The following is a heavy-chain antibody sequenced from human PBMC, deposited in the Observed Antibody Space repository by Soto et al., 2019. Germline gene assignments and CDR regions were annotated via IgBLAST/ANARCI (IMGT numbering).Heavy chain of an antibody. Sequence: GASVKVSCKASGGTFSSYAISWVRQAPGQGLEWMGGIIPIFGTANYAQKFQGRVTITADESTSTAYMELSSLRSEDAAVYYCARDSAVVDAFDIWGQGTMVTV. D-gene: IGHD2-21*01. CDR2: IIPIFGTA. J-gene: IGHJ3*02. CDR1: GGTFSSYA. V-gene: IGHV1-69*13. CDR3: ARDSAVVDAFDI.